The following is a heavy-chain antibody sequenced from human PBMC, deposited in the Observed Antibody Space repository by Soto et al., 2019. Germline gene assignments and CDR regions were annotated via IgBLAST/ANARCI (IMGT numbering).Heavy chain of an antibody. CDR2: ISSSSSTI. D-gene: IGHD1-1*01. CDR3: ARDRTGTAIDY. V-gene: IGHV3-48*01. Sequence: EVQLVESGGGLVQPGGSLRLSCAASGFTFSSYSMNWVRQAPGKGLEWVSYISSSSSTIYYADSVKGRFTISRDNAKNSLYLQMNSLRGEDTAVYYCARDRTGTAIDYWGQGTLVTVSS. J-gene: IGHJ4*02. CDR1: GFTFSSYS.